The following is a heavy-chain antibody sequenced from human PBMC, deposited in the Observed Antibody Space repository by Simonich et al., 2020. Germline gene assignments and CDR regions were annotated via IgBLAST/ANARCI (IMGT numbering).Heavy chain of an antibody. D-gene: IGHD7-27*01. Sequence: QVQLVQSGAEVKKPGASVKVSCKASGYTFTGDYMHWVRQSPGQGLELMGRINPNSGGTNYAQKFKGRVTRTRDTSISTAYMELSRLRSDDTAVYYCASGWDWGFSHMSDYWGQGTLVTVSS. CDR2: INPNSGGT. CDR1: GYTFTGDY. CDR3: ASGWDWGFSHMSDY. V-gene: IGHV1-2*06. J-gene: IGHJ4*02.